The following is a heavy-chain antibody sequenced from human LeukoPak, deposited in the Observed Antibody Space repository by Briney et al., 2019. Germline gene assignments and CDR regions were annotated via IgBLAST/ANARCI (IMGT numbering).Heavy chain of an antibody. D-gene: IGHD4-17*01. CDR2: IIPIFGTA. J-gene: IGHJ4*02. CDR3: ARDEYGDYASLNY. CDR1: GGTFSSYA. Sequence: GASVKVSCKASGGTFSSYAISWVRQAPGQGLEWMGGIIPIFGTANYAQKFQGRVTITADESTSTAYMELSSPRSEDTAVYYCARDEYGDYASLNYWGQGTLVTVSS. V-gene: IGHV1-69*13.